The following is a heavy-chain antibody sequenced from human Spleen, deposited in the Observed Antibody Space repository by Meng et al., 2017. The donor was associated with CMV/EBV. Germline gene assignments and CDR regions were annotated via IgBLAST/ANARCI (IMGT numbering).Heavy chain of an antibody. CDR2: ISSSGTSI. V-gene: IGHV3-11*04. Sequence: GESLKISCKASGYIFSDYWIGWVRQMPGKGLEWVSYISSSGTSIYYADSVKGRFTISRDNAKNSLYLQMNSLRAEDTAVYYCASPRRRRSRGTYYYGMDVWGQGTTVTVSS. CDR1: GYIFSDYW. J-gene: IGHJ6*02. CDR3: ASPRRRRSRGTYYYGMDV. D-gene: IGHD3-10*01.